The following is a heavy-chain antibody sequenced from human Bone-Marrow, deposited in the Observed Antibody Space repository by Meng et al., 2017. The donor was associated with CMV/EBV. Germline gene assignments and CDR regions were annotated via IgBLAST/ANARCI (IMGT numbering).Heavy chain of an antibody. CDR1: GFTFSNYD. J-gene: IGHJ4*02. V-gene: IGHV3-23*01. D-gene: IGHD4-11*01. Sequence: GESLKISCAACGFTFSNYDMHWVRQVTGKGLEWVSAISGSGGSTYYADSVKGRFTISRDNSKNTLYLQMNSLRAEDTAVYYCAKDLLTTIDYWGQGTLVTVSS. CDR3: AKDLLTTIDY. CDR2: ISGSGGST.